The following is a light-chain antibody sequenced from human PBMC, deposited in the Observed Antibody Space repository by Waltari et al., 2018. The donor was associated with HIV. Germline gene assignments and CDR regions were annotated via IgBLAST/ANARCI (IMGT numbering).Light chain of an antibody. CDR3: ASFTGDNTVI. V-gene: IGLV2-14*03. CDR1: ERDFGLYNF. CDR2: DVD. J-gene: IGLJ2*01. Sequence: AVTQPASVSGLPGQSTTISCPGDERDFGLYNFFSWYQQHSGKPPRLILSDVDSRASGVSDRFSGSMSGNTASLTISGLRAEDEGHYYCASFTGDNTVIFGGGTEVTVL.